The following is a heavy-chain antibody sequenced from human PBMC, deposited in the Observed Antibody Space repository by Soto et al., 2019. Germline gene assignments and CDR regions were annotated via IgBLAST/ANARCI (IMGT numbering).Heavy chain of an antibody. J-gene: IGHJ6*02. CDR2: INPYNGYI. CDR3: TRVSMVRGVIGYNYYGLDV. D-gene: IGHD3-10*01. V-gene: IGHV1-18*04. Sequence: QVQLVQSGAEVKKPGASVKVSCKASGYNFITYAITWVRQAPGQVLEWMGWINPYNGYINYAEKFQGRVTVTTDTYTRTAYMELRSLRSDDTAMYYWTRVSMVRGVIGYNYYGLDVWGQGTTVTVSS. CDR1: GYNFITYA.